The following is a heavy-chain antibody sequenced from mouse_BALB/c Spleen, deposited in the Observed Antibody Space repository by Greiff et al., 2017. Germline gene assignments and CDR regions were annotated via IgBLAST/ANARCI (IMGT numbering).Heavy chain of an antibody. V-gene: IGHV5-6-5*01. CDR3: ARRDRYDWFAY. CDR2: ISSGGST. CDR1: GFTFSSYA. D-gene: IGHD2-14*01. J-gene: IGHJ3*01. Sequence: EVKVEESGGGLVKPGGSLKLSCAASGFTFSSYAMSWVRQTPEKRLEWVASISSGGSTYYPDSVKGRFTISRDNARNILYLQMSSLRSEDTAMYYCARRDRYDWFAYWGQGTLVTVSA.